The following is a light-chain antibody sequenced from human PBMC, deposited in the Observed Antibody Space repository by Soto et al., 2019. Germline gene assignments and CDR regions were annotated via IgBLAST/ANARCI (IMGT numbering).Light chain of an antibody. CDR1: LSVGTN. CDR3: QHHNNWPPGT. V-gene: IGKV3-15*01. Sequence: VMTQSPATLSVSPGERATLSCRASLSVGTNLAWYQQKPGQPPRLLIYGATTRATGIPARFSGSGSGTDFTLTISSLQSEDFAVYYCQHHNNWPPGTFGQGNRVEIQ. CDR2: GAT. J-gene: IGKJ1*01.